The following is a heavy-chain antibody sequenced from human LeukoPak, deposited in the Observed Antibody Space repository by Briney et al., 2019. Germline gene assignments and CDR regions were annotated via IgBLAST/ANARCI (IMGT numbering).Heavy chain of an antibody. Sequence: PGGSLRLSSAASGFTFSSYWMNWVRQAPGKGLEWVANIKKDGSERYYVDSVKGRFTISRDNTKKSLYLQMNTLRAEDTAVYYCARDLAGPPQEAFDIWGQGTMVTVSS. CDR1: GFTFSSYW. V-gene: IGHV3-7*01. CDR3: ARDLAGPPQEAFDI. J-gene: IGHJ3*02. CDR2: IKKDGSER.